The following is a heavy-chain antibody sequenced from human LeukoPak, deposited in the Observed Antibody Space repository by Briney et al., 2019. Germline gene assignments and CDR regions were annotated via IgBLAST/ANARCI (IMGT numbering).Heavy chain of an antibody. J-gene: IGHJ4*02. CDR1: GGSISSSSYS. V-gene: IGHV4-39*01. D-gene: IGHD3-10*01. CDR2: IYYSGST. Sequence: SETLSLTCTVSGGSISSSSYSWGWIRQPPGKGLEWIGSIYYSGSTYYNPSLKSRVTISVDTSKNQFSLKLSSVTAADTAVYYCARHRITMVRGAFDYWGQGTLVTVSS. CDR3: ARHRITMVRGAFDY.